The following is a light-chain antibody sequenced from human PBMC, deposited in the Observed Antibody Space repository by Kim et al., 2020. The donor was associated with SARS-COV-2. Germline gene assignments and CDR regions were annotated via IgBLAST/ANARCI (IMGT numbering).Light chain of an antibody. Sequence: SLTTSCTGTSSGVGGYTYVSWYQQHTGNAPKLLIYDVSNRPSGVSTRFSGSKSGNTASLTISGLQAEDEADYYCSSYTSSSTPHVVFGGGTQLTVL. CDR1: SSGVGGYTY. CDR2: DVS. V-gene: IGLV2-14*03. J-gene: IGLJ2*01. CDR3: SSYTSSSTPHVV.